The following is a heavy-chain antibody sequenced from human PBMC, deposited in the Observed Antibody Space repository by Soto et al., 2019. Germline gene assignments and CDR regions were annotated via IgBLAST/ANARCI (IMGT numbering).Heavy chain of an antibody. J-gene: IGHJ2*01. CDR2: INHSGST. V-gene: IGHV4-34*01. CDR1: GGSFSSYY. Sequence: QVQLQQWGAGLLKASETLSLTCAVYGGSFSSYYWSWIRRPPGKGLEWIEEINHSGSTNYNPSLKSRATISVDRSKNQFSLNLSSVTAADTAVYYCARGTREGWYFDLWGRGTPVTVSS. CDR3: ARGTREGWYFDL.